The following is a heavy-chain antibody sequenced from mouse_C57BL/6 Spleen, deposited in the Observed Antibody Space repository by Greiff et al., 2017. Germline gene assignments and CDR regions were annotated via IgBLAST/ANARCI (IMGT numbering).Heavy chain of an antibody. D-gene: IGHD2-5*01. V-gene: IGHV1-75*01. CDR3: ARSDYSNPPYYFDY. Sequence: QVQLKESGPELVKPGASVKISCKASGYTFTDYYINWVKQRPGQGLEWIGWIFPGSGSTYYNEKFKGKATLTVDKSSSTAYMLLSSLTSEDSAVYFCARSDYSNPPYYFDYWGQGTTLTVSS. J-gene: IGHJ2*01. CDR1: GYTFTDYY. CDR2: IFPGSGST.